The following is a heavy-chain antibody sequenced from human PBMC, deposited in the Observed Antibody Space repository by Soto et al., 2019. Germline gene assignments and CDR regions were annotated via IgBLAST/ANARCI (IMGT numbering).Heavy chain of an antibody. Sequence: GSLRLYCAASGFTFSSYWMSWVRQAPGKGLEWVANIKQDGSEKYYVDSVKGRFTISRDNAKNSLYLQMNSLRAEDTAVYYCARDLRAARAFDYWGQGTLVTVSS. D-gene: IGHD6-6*01. J-gene: IGHJ4*02. CDR1: GFTFSSYW. CDR2: IKQDGSEK. V-gene: IGHV3-7*03. CDR3: ARDLRAARAFDY.